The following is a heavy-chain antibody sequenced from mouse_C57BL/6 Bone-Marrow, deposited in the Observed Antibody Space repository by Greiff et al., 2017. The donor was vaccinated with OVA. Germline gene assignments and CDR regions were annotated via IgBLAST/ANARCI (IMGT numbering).Heavy chain of an antibody. V-gene: IGHV1-81*01. CDR3: ARGDSSGY. CDR2: IYPRSGNT. CDR1: GYTFTSYG. Sequence: VQLVESGAELARPGASVKLSCKASGYTFTSYGISWVKQRTGQGLEWIGEIYPRSGNTYYNEKFKGKATLTADKSSSTAYMELRSLTSEDSAVYFCARGDSSGYWGQGTTLTVSS. D-gene: IGHD3-2*02. J-gene: IGHJ2*01.